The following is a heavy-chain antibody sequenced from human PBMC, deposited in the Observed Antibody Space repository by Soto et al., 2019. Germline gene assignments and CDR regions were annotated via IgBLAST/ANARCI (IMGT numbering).Heavy chain of an antibody. CDR3: ARDLYSSSSLDYYGMDV. V-gene: IGHV1-69*06. J-gene: IGHJ6*02. Sequence: ASVKVSCKASGGTFSSYAISWVRQAPGQGLEWMGGIIPISGTANYAQKFQGRVTITADKSTSTAYMELSSLRSEDTAVYYCARDLYSSSSLDYYGMDVWGQGTTVTVSS. CDR1: GGTFSSYA. D-gene: IGHD6-6*01. CDR2: IIPISGTA.